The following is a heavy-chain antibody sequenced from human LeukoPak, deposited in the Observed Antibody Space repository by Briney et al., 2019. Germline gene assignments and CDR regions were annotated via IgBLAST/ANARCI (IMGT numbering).Heavy chain of an antibody. V-gene: IGHV3-23*01. J-gene: IGHJ4*02. CDR2: ISGSADAT. CDR3: AKDLSGGSFDY. Sequence: GGSLRLSCTASGFTFTSYAMSWVRQAPGKGLEWVSSISGSADATYYADSVKGRFTISRDNSENTLYLQVNSLRAEDTALYYCAKDLSGGSFDYWGQGTLVTVSS. D-gene: IGHD3-16*01. CDR1: GFTFTSYA.